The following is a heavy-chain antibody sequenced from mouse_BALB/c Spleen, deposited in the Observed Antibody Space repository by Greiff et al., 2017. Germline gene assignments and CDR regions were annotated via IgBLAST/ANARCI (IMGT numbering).Heavy chain of an antibody. Sequence: EVMLVESGGGLVKPGGSLKLSCAASGFTFSSYTMSWVRQTPEKRLEWVATISSGGSYTYYPDSVKGRFTISRDNAKNTLYLQMSSLKSEDTAMYYCTRERDYAYYFDYWGQGTTLTVSS. CDR3: TRERDYAYYFDY. D-gene: IGHD2-4*01. J-gene: IGHJ2*01. CDR2: ISSGGSYT. CDR1: GFTFSSYT. V-gene: IGHV5-6-4*01.